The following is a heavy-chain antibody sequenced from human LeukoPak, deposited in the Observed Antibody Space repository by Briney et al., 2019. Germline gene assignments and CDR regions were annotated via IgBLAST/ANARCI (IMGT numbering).Heavy chain of an antibody. CDR3: AKEITGGSSGNY. CDR2: ISSSGET. D-gene: IGHD1-14*01. Sequence: PVGSLRLSCAASGFTFSTYAMSWVRQAPGKGLEWVSIISSSGETYYADSVKGRFTISRDNSKNALYLQLNSLRAEDTAVYYCAKEITGGSSGNYWGQGTLVTVTS. CDR1: GFTFSTYA. J-gene: IGHJ4*02. V-gene: IGHV3-23*01.